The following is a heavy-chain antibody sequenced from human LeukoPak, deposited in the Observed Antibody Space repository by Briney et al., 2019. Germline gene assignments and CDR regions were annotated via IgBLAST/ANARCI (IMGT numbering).Heavy chain of an antibody. D-gene: IGHD3-3*01. CDR1: GFTFSSYA. CDR3: AKDLEPYSYYDFWSGSMDNFDY. CDR2: ISGSGGST. J-gene: IGHJ4*02. V-gene: IGHV3-23*01. Sequence: GGSLRLSCAASGFTFSSYAMSWVRQAPGKGLEWVSAISGSGGSTYYADSVKGRLTISRDNSKNTLYLQMNSLRAEDTAVYYCAKDLEPYSYYDFWSGSMDNFDYWGQGTLVTVSS.